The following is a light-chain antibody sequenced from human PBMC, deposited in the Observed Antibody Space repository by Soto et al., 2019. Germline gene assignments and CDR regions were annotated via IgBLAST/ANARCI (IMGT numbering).Light chain of an antibody. V-gene: IGLV2-8*02. CDR3: SLYAGGNSVI. CDR2: EVT. CDR1: SSDVGSYVF. Sequence: QSALTQPPSASRSPGQSVTISCTGTSSDVGSYVFVSWYQQHPGKVPKLIIYEVTKRPSGVPDRFSGSKSGNTASLTVSGLQVEDEADYYCSLYAGGNSVIFGGGTKLTVL. J-gene: IGLJ2*01.